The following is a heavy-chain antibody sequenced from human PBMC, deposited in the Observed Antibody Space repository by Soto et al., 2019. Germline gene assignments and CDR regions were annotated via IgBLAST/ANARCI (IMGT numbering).Heavy chain of an antibody. CDR1: GGSTSSSTYY. Sequence: QVQLQESGPGLVKPSETVSLSCTVSGGSTSSSTYYWGWVRQPPGKGLEWIGAIYYTGTTYYNPPLRSRVSISIDTSKNQFSLNLNSVTAADTAVYYCARQTCVFGYYFDYWGQGTLVTVSS. J-gene: IGHJ4*02. CDR2: IYYTGTT. D-gene: IGHD3-16*01. CDR3: ARQTCVFGYYFDY. V-gene: IGHV4-39*01.